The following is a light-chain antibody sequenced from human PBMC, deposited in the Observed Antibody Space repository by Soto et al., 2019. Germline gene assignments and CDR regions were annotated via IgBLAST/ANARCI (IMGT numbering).Light chain of an antibody. V-gene: IGLV2-14*03. J-gene: IGLJ1*01. CDR1: SSDVGGYIF. CDR2: EVS. Sequence: QSALTQPASVSGSLGQSITISCTGTSSDVGGYIFVSWYQQHPGKAPKLLIYEVSNRPSGVSTRFSGSRSDNTASLTISGLQAEDEADHYCTSFTSSTTPYVFGTGTKVTVL. CDR3: TSFTSSTTPYV.